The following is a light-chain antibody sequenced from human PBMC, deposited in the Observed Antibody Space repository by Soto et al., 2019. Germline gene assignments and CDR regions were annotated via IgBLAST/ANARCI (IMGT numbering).Light chain of an antibody. CDR1: SGHSSYA. CDR2: LNSDGSH. CDR3: QPWGTGPWV. V-gene: IGLV4-69*01. J-gene: IGLJ3*02. Sequence: QPVLTQSPSASASLGASVKLTCTLSSGHSSYAIALHQQQPEKGPRYLMKLNSDGSHSKGDGIPDRFSGSSSGAERYLTIASLQSEDEADYYCQPWGTGPWVFGVGTKVTVL.